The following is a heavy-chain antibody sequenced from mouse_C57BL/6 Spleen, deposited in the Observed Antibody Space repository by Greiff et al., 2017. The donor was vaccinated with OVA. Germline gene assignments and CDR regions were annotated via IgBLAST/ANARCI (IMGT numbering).Heavy chain of an antibody. D-gene: IGHD2-1*01. CDR1: GYTFPSYW. J-gene: IGHJ4*01. CDR2: IYPGSGST. V-gene: IGHV1-55*01. Sequence: VQLQQPGAELVKPGASVKMSCKASGYTFPSYWITWVKQRPGQGLEWIGDIYPGSGSTNYNEKFKSKATLTVDTSSSTAYMQLSSLTSEDSAVYYCARRGGNYVGAMDYWGQGTSVTVSS. CDR3: ARRGGNYVGAMDY.